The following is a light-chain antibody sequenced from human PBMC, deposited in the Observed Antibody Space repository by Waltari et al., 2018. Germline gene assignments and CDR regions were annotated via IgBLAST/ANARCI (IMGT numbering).Light chain of an antibody. CDR2: GAS. Sequence: EIVLTQSPGTLSLSPGERATLFCRANQSIGKYLVWYQQKPGQAPRLLIYGASTRATGIPDRFSGGGSGTDFSLSITRLEPEDFAVYYCQHYVRLPATFGQGTTVEI. J-gene: IGKJ1*01. V-gene: IGKV3-20*01. CDR3: QHYVRLPAT. CDR1: QSIGKY.